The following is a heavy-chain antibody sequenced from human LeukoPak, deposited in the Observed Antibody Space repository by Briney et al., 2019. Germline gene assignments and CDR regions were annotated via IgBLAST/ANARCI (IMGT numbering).Heavy chain of an antibody. D-gene: IGHD7-27*01. J-gene: IGHJ4*02. CDR3: ARDLTPGAFDY. CDR2: MNPNSGNT. CDR1: GYTFTSYD. Sequence: ASVKVSCKASGYTFTSYDINWVRQATGQGLEWMGWMNPNSGNTGYAQKFQGRVTITRNTSISTAYMVLSSLRSEDTAVYYCARDLTPGAFDYWGQGTLVTVSS. V-gene: IGHV1-8*03.